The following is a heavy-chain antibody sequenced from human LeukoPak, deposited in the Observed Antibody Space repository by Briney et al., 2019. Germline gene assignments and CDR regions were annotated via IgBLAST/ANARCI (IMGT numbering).Heavy chain of an antibody. Sequence: GGSLTLSCRSSGFTFGDYVMTWVRQAPGKGLEWVGFIRSKVYGGTTEYAASVKGRFIISRDDSKSIAYLQMNSLETEDTAVYYCTRDYGGFDYWGQGTLDTVSS. J-gene: IGHJ4*02. CDR2: IRSKVYGGTT. V-gene: IGHV3-49*04. CDR1: GFTFGDYV. D-gene: IGHD4-23*01. CDR3: TRDYGGFDY.